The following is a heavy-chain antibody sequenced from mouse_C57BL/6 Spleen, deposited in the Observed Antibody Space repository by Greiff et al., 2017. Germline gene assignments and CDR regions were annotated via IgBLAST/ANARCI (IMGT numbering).Heavy chain of an antibody. V-gene: IGHV5-17*01. J-gene: IGHJ1*03. Sequence: EVMLVESGGGLVKPGGSLKLSCAASGFTFSDYGMHWVRQAPEKGLEWVAYISSGSSTIYYADTVKGRFTISRDNAKNTLFLQMTSLRSEDTAMYYCATLYDYDDFDVWGTGTTVTVSS. CDR2: ISSGSSTI. CDR1: GFTFSDYG. CDR3: ATLYDYDDFDV. D-gene: IGHD2-4*01.